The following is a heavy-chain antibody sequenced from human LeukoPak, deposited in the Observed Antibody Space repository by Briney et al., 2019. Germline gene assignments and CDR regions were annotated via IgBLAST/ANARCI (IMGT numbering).Heavy chain of an antibody. CDR1: GGSFSGYY. Sequence: PSETLSLTCAVYGGSFSGYYWSWIRQPPGKGLEWIGEINHSGSTNYNPSLKSRVTISVDTSKNQFSLKLSSVTAADTAVYYCAREYYDILTGSHYYFDYWGQGTLVTVSS. D-gene: IGHD3-9*01. CDR2: INHSGST. CDR3: AREYYDILTGSHYYFDY. V-gene: IGHV4-34*01. J-gene: IGHJ4*02.